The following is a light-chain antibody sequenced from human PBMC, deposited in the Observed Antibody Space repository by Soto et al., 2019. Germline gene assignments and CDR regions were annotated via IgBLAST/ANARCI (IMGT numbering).Light chain of an antibody. Sequence: QSALTQPPSVSGAPGQGVTISCTGSHSNIGAGFDVHWYQHLPGKVPKIVIYSNNIRPSGVPDRFSGSKSGTSASLAITGLQAEDEADYYCQSYDDSPQGVIFGGGTKVTVL. J-gene: IGLJ2*01. CDR2: SNN. V-gene: IGLV1-40*01. CDR1: HSNIGAGFD. CDR3: QSYDDSPQGVI.